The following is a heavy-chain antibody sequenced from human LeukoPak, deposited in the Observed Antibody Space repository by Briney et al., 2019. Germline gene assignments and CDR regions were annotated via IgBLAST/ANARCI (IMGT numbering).Heavy chain of an antibody. Sequence: GGSLRLSCAASGFTFSSYAMSWVRQAPGKGLEWVSVISNGGISTFYADSVKGRFTISRDNSKYTLYLQMNSLRVEDTAVYYCAISKQWLGPFDDWGQGTLVTVPS. V-gene: IGHV3-23*01. J-gene: IGHJ4*02. CDR1: GFTFSSYA. CDR3: AISKQWLGPFDD. D-gene: IGHD6-19*01. CDR2: ISNGGIST.